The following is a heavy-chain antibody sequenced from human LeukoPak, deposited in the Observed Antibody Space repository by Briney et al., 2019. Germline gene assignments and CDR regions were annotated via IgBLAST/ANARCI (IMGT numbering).Heavy chain of an antibody. D-gene: IGHD2-15*01. J-gene: IGHJ5*02. Sequence: PSETLSLTCTVSGGSISSGSYYWSWIRQPAGKGLEWIGRIYTSGSTNYNPSLKSRVTISVDTSKNQFSPKLSSVTAADTAVYYCAREVVAAATAFDPWGQGTLVTVSS. CDR3: AREVVAAATAFDP. CDR2: IYTSGST. V-gene: IGHV4-61*02. CDR1: GGSISSGSYY.